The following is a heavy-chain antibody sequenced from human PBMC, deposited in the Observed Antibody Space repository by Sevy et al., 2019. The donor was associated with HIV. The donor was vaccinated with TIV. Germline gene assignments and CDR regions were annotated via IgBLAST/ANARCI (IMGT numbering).Heavy chain of an antibody. J-gene: IGHJ4*02. CDR3: AKDLAGPGRRYFDY. V-gene: IGHV3-30*02. CDR1: GFTFSNFG. D-gene: IGHD6-13*01. Sequence: GGSLRLSCAASGFTFSNFGMHWVRQVPGKGLEWVTFIRYDGSDKYYAASVKGRFTISRDDSKNTFYLQMDSLGAEDTAIYYCAKDLAGPGRRYFDYWGQGTLVTVSS. CDR2: IRYDGSDK.